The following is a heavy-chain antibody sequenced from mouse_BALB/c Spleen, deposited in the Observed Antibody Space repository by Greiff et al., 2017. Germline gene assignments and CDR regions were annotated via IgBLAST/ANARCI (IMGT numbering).Heavy chain of an antibody. CDR3: ARWDGSSPSYFDY. D-gene: IGHD1-1*01. J-gene: IGHJ2*01. Sequence: EVKLQESGPSLVKPSQTLSLTCSVTGDSITSGYWNWIRKFPGNKLEYMGYISYSGSTYYNPSLKSRISITRDTSKNQYYLQLNSVTTEDTATYYCARWDGSSPSYFDYWGQGTTLTVSS. V-gene: IGHV3-8*02. CDR1: GDSITSGY. CDR2: ISYSGST.